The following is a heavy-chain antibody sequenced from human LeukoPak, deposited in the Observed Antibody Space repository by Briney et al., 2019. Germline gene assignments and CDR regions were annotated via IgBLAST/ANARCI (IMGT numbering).Heavy chain of an antibody. Sequence: SETLSLTCTVSGYSISSGYYWGWIRQPPGKGLEWIGSIYHSGSTYYNPSLKSRVTISVDTFKNQFSLKLSSVTAADTAVYYCARVGGYCSSTSCYGSAFDIWGQGTMVTVSS. CDR1: GYSISSGYY. CDR2: IYHSGST. J-gene: IGHJ3*02. CDR3: ARVGGYCSSTSCYGSAFDI. V-gene: IGHV4-38-2*02. D-gene: IGHD2-2*01.